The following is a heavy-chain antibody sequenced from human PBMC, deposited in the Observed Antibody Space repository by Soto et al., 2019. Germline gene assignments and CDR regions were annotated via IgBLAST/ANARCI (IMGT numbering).Heavy chain of an antibody. J-gene: IGHJ4*02. D-gene: IGHD3-3*01. V-gene: IGHV4-30-4*01. CDR2: IYYSGST. CDR1: GGSISSGDYY. CDR3: ARVGTLRFLHRDDY. Sequence: SSETLSLTCTVSGGSISSGDYYWSWIRQPPGKGLEWIGYIYYSGSTYYNPSLKSRVTISVDTSKNQFSLKLSSVTAADTAVYYCARVGTLRFLHRDDYWGQGTLVTVSS.